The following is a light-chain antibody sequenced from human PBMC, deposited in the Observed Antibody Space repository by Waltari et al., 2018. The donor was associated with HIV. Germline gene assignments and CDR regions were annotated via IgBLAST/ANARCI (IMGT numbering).Light chain of an antibody. CDR3: SSYTGSSTLGV. J-gene: IGLJ1*01. V-gene: IGLV2-14*03. Sequence: QSALTQPASVSGSPGQSITISCTCTSSDVGHYNYVSWYQQPPDKAPKCLICAGRSRPSGICDRFSGSKFGNTASLTISGLQNDDEADYFCSSYTGSSTLGVFGTGTRVTVL. CDR1: SSDVGHYNY. CDR2: AGR.